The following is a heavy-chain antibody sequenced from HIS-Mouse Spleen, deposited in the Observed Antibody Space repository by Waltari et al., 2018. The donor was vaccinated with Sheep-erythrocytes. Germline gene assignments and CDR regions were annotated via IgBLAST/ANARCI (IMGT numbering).Heavy chain of an antibody. CDR3: ARLFYVDIVATTLFDY. Sequence: EVQLVQSGAEVKKPGESLKISCKGSGYIFTIYWICRARLVSGKGLEWMGIIYPGDSDTRYSPSFQGQVTISADKSISTAYLQWSSLKASDTAMYYCARLFYVDIVATTLFDYWGQGTLVTVSS. CDR2: IYPGDSDT. V-gene: IGHV5-51*01. D-gene: IGHD5-12*01. J-gene: IGHJ4*02. CDR1: GYIFTIYW.